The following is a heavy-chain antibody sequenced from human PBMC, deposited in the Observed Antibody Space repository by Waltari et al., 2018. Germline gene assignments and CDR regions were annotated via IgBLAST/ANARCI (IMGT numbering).Heavy chain of an antibody. CDR1: GGSISGYY. CDR2: IYSSGST. D-gene: IGHD6-25*01. CDR3: ARRGGITLLGFDP. V-gene: IGHV4-59*08. J-gene: IGHJ5*02. Sequence: QVQLQESGPGLVKPSETLSLTCTVSGGSISGYYWSWIRQPPGKGLEWIGYIYSSGSTNYNPSLKSRVTISLDTSKNQFSLKLSSVTAADTAVYYCARRGGITLLGFDPWGQGTLVTVSS.